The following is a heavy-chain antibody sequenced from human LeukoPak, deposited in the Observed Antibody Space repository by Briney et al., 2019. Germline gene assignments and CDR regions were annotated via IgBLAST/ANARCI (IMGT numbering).Heavy chain of an antibody. CDR2: ISYRGST. CDR3: ARHERMTTYDY. J-gene: IGHJ4*02. D-gene: IGHD4-11*01. Sequence: MPSETLSLTCTVSGGSISSYYWSWIRQPPGKGLEWIGYISYRGSTYYNTSLTSRVTISVDTSNNHFSLKLISVTAADTAVYYCARHERMTTYDYWGQGTLVTVSS. V-gene: IGHV4-59*08. CDR1: GGSISSYY.